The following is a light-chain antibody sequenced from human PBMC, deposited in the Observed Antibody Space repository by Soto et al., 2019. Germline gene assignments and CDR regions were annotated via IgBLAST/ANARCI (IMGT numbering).Light chain of an antibody. J-gene: IGLJ1*01. CDR1: SSDVGGYNY. Sequence: QSVLTQPRSVSGSPGQSVTISCTGTSSDVGGYNYVSWYQQHPGKAPKLMIYDVSKRPSGVPDRFSGSKSGNTASLTISGLQAEVYSDYYCCSYAGSFSYVFGTGTKVTV. V-gene: IGLV2-11*01. CDR3: CSYAGSFSYV. CDR2: DVS.